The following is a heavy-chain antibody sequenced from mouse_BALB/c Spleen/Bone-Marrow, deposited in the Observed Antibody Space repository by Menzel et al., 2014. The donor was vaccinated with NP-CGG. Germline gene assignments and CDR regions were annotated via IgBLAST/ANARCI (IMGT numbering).Heavy chain of an antibody. CDR2: ISSGSSTI. J-gene: IGHJ2*01. V-gene: IGHV5-17*02. D-gene: IGHD1-1*01. CDR3: ARSGSSSGYFDY. Sequence: DVKVEESGGGLVQPGGSRKLSCAASGFTFSSFGMHWVRQAPEKGLEWVAYISSGSSTIYYADTVMGRFTISRANPRNTLFLQMTSLRSEDTAMYYCARSGSSSGYFDYWGQGTTLTVSS. CDR1: GFTFSSFG.